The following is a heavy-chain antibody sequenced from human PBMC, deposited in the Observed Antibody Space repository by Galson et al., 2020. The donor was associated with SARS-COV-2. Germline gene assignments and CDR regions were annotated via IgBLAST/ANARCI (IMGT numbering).Heavy chain of an antibody. CDR3: ATRGIVGPFDI. CDR1: GGSISSSSYY. CDR2: IYYSGST. Sequence: SETLSLTCTVSGGSISSSSYYWGWIRQPPGKGLEWIGSIYYSGSTYYNPSLKSRVTISVDTSKNQFSLKLSSVTAADTAVYYCATRGIVGPFDIWGQGTMVTVSS. V-gene: IGHV4-39*01. D-gene: IGHD3-22*01. J-gene: IGHJ3*02.